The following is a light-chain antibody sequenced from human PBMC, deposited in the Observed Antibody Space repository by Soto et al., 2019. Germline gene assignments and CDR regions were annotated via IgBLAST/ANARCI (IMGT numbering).Light chain of an antibody. Sequence: EIVLTQSPGTLSLSPGERATLSCRASQSVSSSYLAWYQQKPGQAPRLLIYGASSRATGIPDRFSRSGSGTDFTLTISRLEPEDFAVYYCHQYGSSPLYTFGQGTKLEIK. V-gene: IGKV3-20*01. CDR1: QSVSSSY. CDR2: GAS. CDR3: HQYGSSPLYT. J-gene: IGKJ2*01.